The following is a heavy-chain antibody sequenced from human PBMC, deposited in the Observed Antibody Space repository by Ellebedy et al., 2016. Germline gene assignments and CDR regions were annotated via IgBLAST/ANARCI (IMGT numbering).Heavy chain of an antibody. Sequence: ASVKVSCKASGYTFTSYGISWVRQAPGQGLEWMGGIIPILGIANYAQKFQGRVTITADKSTSTAYMELSSLRSEDTAVYYCARARGTDYGDYNWGQGTLVTVSS. CDR3: ARARGTDYGDYN. CDR1: GYTFTSYG. CDR2: IIPILGIA. V-gene: IGHV1-69*10. D-gene: IGHD4-17*01. J-gene: IGHJ4*02.